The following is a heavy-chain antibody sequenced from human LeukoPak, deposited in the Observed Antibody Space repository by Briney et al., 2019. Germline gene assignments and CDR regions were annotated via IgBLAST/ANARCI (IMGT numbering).Heavy chain of an antibody. J-gene: IGHJ6*03. V-gene: IGHV3-53*01. CDR2: IYSDNT. CDR3: ARDPYSGNYGNYYYYYMDV. Sequence: GGSLRLSCAASGFTVSSNYMSWVRQAPGKGLEWVSVIYSDNTHYSDSVKGRFTISRDNAKNSLYLQMNSLSPDDTAVYFCARDPYSGNYGNYYYYYMDVWGKGTTVTISS. D-gene: IGHD1-26*01. CDR1: GFTVSSNY.